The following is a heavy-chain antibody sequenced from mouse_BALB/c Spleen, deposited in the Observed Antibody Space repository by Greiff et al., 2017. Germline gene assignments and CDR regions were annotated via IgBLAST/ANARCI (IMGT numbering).Heavy chain of an antibody. D-gene: IGHD2-4*01. Sequence: QVQLKESGPDLVAPSQSLSITCTVSGFSLTSYGVHWVRQPPGKGLEWLVVIWSDGSTTYNSALKSRLSISKDHSKSQVFLKMNSLQTDDTAMYYCARHAITPYYYAMDYRGQGTSVTVSS. J-gene: IGHJ4*01. CDR3: ARHAITPYYYAMDY. CDR2: IWSDGST. CDR1: GFSLTSYG. V-gene: IGHV2-6-2*01.